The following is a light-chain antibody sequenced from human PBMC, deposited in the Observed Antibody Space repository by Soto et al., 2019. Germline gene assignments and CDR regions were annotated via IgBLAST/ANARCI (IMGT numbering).Light chain of an antibody. V-gene: IGKV1-39*01. CDR3: PQSFGTSSS. CDR2: AAS. CDR1: ETIRSNY. Sequence: DIQMTQSPSCLAASVGVRVSITCRTSETIRSNYIKWYQQRSGYDPRLLVYAASMLQYGVPSSLTAGGSGAEFTLAITCLQAEDFVIYFCPQSFGTSSSFGQGTILEI. J-gene: IGKJ2*03.